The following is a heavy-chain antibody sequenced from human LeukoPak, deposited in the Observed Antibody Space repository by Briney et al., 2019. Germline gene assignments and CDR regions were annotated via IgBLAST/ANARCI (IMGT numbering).Heavy chain of an antibody. D-gene: IGHD3-10*01. J-gene: IGHJ6*02. CDR2: IYPGDSDT. CDR3: ARAAITMVRGVPYYYYGMDV. Sequence: GESLKISCKGSGYSFTSYRIGWVRQMPGKGLEWMGIIYPGDSDTRYSPSFQGQVTISADKSISTAYLQWSSLKASDTAMYYCARAAITMVRGVPYYYYGMDVWGQGTTVTVSS. CDR1: GYSFTSYR. V-gene: IGHV5-51*01.